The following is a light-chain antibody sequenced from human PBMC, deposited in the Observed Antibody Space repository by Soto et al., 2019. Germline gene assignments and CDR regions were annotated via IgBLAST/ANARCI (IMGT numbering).Light chain of an antibody. V-gene: IGLV7-43*01. CDR2: IAD. J-gene: IGLJ3*02. CDR1: TGAVTGNCL. CDR3: LLYCGASWV. Sequence: QAVVTQEPSLTVSPGGTVTLTCASSTGAVTGNCLPNWFQQKPGQAPTTLIYIADNKHSWTPARISGSLLGGKAALTLSGVQPEDEADYYCLLYCGASWVFGGGTQLTVL.